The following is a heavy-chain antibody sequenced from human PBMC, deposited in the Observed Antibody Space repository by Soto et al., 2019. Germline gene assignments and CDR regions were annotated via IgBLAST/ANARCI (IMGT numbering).Heavy chain of an antibody. CDR1: GYTFTNYW. CDR3: VRPKFGAITHFGF. V-gene: IGHV5-51*01. D-gene: IGHD3-16*01. Sequence: GESLKISCKAIGYTFTNYWIGWVRQTPGKGLEWMGIIFPGDSDTRYNPSFEGQVTVSADESISTAYLQWNTLKASDTAMYYCVRPKFGAITHFGFWGQGTLVTVSS. CDR2: IFPGDSDT. J-gene: IGHJ4*02.